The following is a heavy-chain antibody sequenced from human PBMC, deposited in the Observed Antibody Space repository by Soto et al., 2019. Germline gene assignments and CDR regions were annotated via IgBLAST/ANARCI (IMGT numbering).Heavy chain of an antibody. D-gene: IGHD3-22*01. CDR2: TSHGGRT. CDR1: GYSIRSGYY. CDR3: ARVGAWGPYYSDSLPHSSENCFDP. V-gene: IGHV4-38-2*01. Sequence: SDNLSLTCAVSGYSIRSGYYWGWLRPPPGKGLEWIGSTSHGGRTSYNPSLNSRVTLSIDMTNNHVSLILNSGTAADTAVYYWARVGAWGPYYSDSLPHSSENCFDPWCQAVLGTV. J-gene: IGHJ5*02.